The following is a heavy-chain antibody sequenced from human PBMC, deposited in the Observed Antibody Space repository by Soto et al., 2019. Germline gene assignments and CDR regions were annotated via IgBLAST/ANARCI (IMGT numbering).Heavy chain of an antibody. CDR2: ISAYNGNR. J-gene: IGHJ3*02. CDR3: ARGRIVASIHDAFEI. V-gene: IGHV1-18*01. CDR1: GYPFTSYG. D-gene: IGHD5-12*01. Sequence: ASVKVSCKASGYPFTSYGISWVRQAPGQGLEWVAWISAYNGNRDTAQKFQDRVTMTLDTSTDTAHMELGDLTSADTGVYYCARGRIVASIHDAFEIWGQGTKVTVSS.